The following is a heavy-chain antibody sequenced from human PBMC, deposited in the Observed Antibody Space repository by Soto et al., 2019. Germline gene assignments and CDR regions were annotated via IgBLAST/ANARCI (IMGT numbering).Heavy chain of an antibody. J-gene: IGHJ6*02. Sequence: VHLVESGGGVVQPGRSLRLSCAASGFTFKNYGMHWVRQAPGKGLEWVAVISHDGGTKHYADSVKGRFTIFRDDSKNTVPLQMTSLRPGDTAVYYCAKRITISGHGDYYYYGMDAWGQGTTVIVSS. CDR2: ISHDGGTK. D-gene: IGHD3-3*01. V-gene: IGHV3-30*18. CDR1: GFTFKNYG. CDR3: AKRITISGHGDYYYYGMDA.